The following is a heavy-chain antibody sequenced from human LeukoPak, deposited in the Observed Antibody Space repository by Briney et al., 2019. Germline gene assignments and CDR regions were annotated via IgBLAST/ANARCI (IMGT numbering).Heavy chain of an antibody. J-gene: IGHJ6*03. CDR2: LNHSEST. D-gene: IGHD2-2*01. CDR1: TGSFSGYY. V-gene: IGHV4-34*01. CDR3: ARGLYCSSTSCYWFDYYMDV. Sequence: SENLSRTCSVYTGSFSGYYWSWIRQTPGNGLEWIGELNHSESTNYNPFLKSGVTISVDTSKNQFPLKLSSVTAADTAVYYCARGLYCSSTSCYWFDYYMDVWGKGTTVTVSS.